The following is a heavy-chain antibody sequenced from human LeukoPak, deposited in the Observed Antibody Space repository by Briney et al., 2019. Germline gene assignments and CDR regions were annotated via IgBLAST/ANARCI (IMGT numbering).Heavy chain of an antibody. CDR3: ARVWAYCSSTSCRQAGIDY. Sequence: HSSETLSLTCTVSGYSISSGYYWGWIRQPPGKGLEWVSVIYSGGSTYYADSVKGRFTISRDNSKNTLYLQMNSLRAEDTAVYYCARVWAYCSSTSCRQAGIDYWGQGTLVTVSS. CDR1: GYSISSGYY. J-gene: IGHJ4*02. D-gene: IGHD2-2*01. CDR2: IYSGGST. V-gene: IGHV3-53*01.